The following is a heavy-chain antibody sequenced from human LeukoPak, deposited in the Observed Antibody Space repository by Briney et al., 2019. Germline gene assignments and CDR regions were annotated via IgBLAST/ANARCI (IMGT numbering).Heavy chain of an antibody. CDR2: ISGRADST. Sequence: GGSLRLSCAASGVLFSNYAMSWVRQAPGSELEWVSTISGRADSTYSADSVRGRFTIHRDSYKNTLSLQMDSLRAEDTAVHYCARSPLIRGSYVDKIVKFDYWGQGTLVTVSS. D-gene: IGHD4-17*01. CDR3: ARSPLIRGSYVDKIVKFDY. V-gene: IGHV3-23*01. CDR1: GVLFSNYA. J-gene: IGHJ4*02.